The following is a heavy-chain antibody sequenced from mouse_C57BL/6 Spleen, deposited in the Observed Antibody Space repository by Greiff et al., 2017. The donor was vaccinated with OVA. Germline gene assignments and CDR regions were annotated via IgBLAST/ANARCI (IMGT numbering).Heavy chain of an antibody. Sequence: EVQLQQSGPELVKPGASVKISCKASGYSFTGYYMNWVKQSPEKSLEWIGEINPSTGGTTYNQKFKAKATLTVDKSSSTAYMQLKSLTSEDSAVYYCARLGDYEGYFDVWGTGTTVTVSS. V-gene: IGHV1-42*01. CDR1: GYSFTGYY. CDR2: INPSTGGT. J-gene: IGHJ1*03. CDR3: ARLGDYEGYFDV. D-gene: IGHD2-4*01.